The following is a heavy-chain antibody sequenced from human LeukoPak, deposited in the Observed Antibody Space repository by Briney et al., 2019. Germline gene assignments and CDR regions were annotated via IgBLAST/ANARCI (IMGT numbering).Heavy chain of an antibody. J-gene: IGHJ4*02. CDR3: ARGDDILTGRLDY. D-gene: IGHD3-9*01. V-gene: IGHV4-30-2*01. CDR2: IYHSGST. Sequence: SETPSLTCAVSGGSISSGGYSWSWIRQPPGKGLEWIGYIYHSGSTYYNPSLKSRVTISVDRSKNQFSLKLSSVTAADTAVYYCARGDDILTGRLDYWGQGTLVTVSS. CDR1: GGSISSGGYS.